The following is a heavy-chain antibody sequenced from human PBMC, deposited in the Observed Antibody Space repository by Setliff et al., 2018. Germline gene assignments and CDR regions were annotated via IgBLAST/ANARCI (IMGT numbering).Heavy chain of an antibody. CDR1: GYTFTNYG. CDR2: IITNTGNT. V-gene: IGHV1-18*01. J-gene: IGHJ4*02. CDR3: VRERRGGHFDY. Sequence: ASVKVSCKASGYTFTNYGFTWVRQAPGQGLEWMGMIITNTGNTNYAQKFQGRVTMTADTSTNTVYMDLSSLGSEDTAVYYCVRERRGGHFDYWGQGTLVTVSS.